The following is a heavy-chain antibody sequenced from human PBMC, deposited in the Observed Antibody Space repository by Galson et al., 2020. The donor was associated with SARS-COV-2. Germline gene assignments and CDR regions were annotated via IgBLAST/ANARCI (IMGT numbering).Heavy chain of an antibody. CDR1: GFTVSSNY. J-gene: IGHJ3*02. D-gene: IGHD3-9*01. CDR3: ARAHDILTGYSDAFDI. Sequence: QLGESLKISCAASGFTVSSNYMSWVRQAQGKGLEWVSVIYSGGSTYYADSVKGRFTISRDNSKNTLYLQMNSLRAEDTAVYYCARAHDILTGYSDAFDIWGQGTMVTVSS. V-gene: IGHV3-53*01. CDR2: IYSGGST.